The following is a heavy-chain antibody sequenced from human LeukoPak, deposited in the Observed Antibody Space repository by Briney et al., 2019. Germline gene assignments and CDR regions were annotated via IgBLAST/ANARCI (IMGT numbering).Heavy chain of an antibody. CDR2: IYYSGST. CDR1: GGSVSSGSYY. V-gene: IGHV4-61*01. J-gene: IGHJ3*02. CDR3: ASLLYSGSYYGAFDI. D-gene: IGHD1-26*01. Sequence: PSETLSLTCTVSGGSVSSGSYYWSRIRQPPGKGLEWIGYIYYSGSTNYNPSLKSRVTISVDTSKNQFSLKLSSVTAADTAVYYCASLLYSGSYYGAFDIWGQGTMVTVSS.